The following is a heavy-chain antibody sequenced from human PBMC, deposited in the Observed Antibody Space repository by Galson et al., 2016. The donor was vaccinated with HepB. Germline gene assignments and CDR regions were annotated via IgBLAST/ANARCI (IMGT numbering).Heavy chain of an antibody. CDR2: ISFDGGNQ. CDR1: GFTFSSYG. D-gene: IGHD2-21*01. Sequence: SLRLSCAASGFTFSSYGMHWVRQAPGKGLEWVAIISFDGGNQFYADSVKGRFTISRGNSRDTLFLQMNSLRAEDTAVYYCARGVASMTYTENGDFYSAGYFDSWGQGTLVTVSS. CDR3: ARGVASMTYTENGDFYSAGYFDS. J-gene: IGHJ4*02. V-gene: IGHV3-30*03.